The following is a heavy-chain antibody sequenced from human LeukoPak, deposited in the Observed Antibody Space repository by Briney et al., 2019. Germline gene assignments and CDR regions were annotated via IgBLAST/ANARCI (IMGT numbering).Heavy chain of an antibody. V-gene: IGHV1-46*01. CDR1: GYTFTSYY. D-gene: IGHD3-9*01. Sequence: VASVKVSCKASGYTFTSYYMHWVRQAPGQGLEWMGIINPSGGSTSHAQKFQGRVTMTRDTSTSTVYMELSSLRSEDTAVYYCARDDILTGYYDYWGQGTLVTVSS. CDR3: ARDDILTGYYDY. J-gene: IGHJ4*02. CDR2: INPSGGST.